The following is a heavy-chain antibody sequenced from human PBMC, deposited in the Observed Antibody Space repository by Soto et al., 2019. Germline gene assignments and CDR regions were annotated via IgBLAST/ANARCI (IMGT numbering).Heavy chain of an antibody. CDR2: ISGTGVST. CDR1: VFSFVAYF. D-gene: IGHD2-15*01. J-gene: IGHJ6*02. CDR3: AKEGRSYYAMDV. V-gene: IGHV3-23*01. Sequence: GGSLILACASSVFSFVAYFIKWVRQAPGNGLEWVSVISGTGVSTKYADSVKGRFTISRDNSEKTLYLQMNSLRAEDTAVYYCAKEGRSYYAMDVWGPGHSVTVSS.